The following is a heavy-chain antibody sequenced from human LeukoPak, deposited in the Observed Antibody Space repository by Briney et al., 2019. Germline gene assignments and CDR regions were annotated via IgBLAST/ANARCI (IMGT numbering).Heavy chain of an antibody. CDR2: INPNSGGT. CDR3: ARGTYGSGSYYKITYYYYYYMDV. Sequence: ASVKVSCKASGYTFTGYYMHWVRQAPGQGLEWMGWINPNSGGTNYAQKFQGRVTMTRDTSISTAYMELSRLRSDDTAVYYCARGTYGSGSYYKITYYYYYYMDVWGKGTTVTISS. CDR1: GYTFTGYY. J-gene: IGHJ6*03. D-gene: IGHD3-10*01. V-gene: IGHV1-2*02.